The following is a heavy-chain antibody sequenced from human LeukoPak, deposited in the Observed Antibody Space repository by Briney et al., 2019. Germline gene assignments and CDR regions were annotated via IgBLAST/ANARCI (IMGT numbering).Heavy chain of an antibody. Sequence: GGSLRLSCAASGFAFSTSRMNWVRQAPGKGLEWVSSITSSSNYIYYADSVKGRFTISRDNAWNSLYLQMNSLRAEDTAVYYCARDPSGSYSMVLRPNWFDPWGQGTLVTVSS. J-gene: IGHJ5*02. CDR2: ITSSSNYI. D-gene: IGHD1-26*01. V-gene: IGHV3-21*01. CDR1: GFAFSTSR. CDR3: ARDPSGSYSMVLRPNWFDP.